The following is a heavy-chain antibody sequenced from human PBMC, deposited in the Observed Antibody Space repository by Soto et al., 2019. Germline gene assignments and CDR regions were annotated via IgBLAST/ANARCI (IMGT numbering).Heavy chain of an antibody. D-gene: IGHD4-17*01. CDR3: ARDHYGDYIFDY. V-gene: IGHV3-48*02. CDR2: ISSGTTTI. Sequence: PGGSLRLSCAASGFTFGSYSMNWVRQAPGKGLEWVSYISSGTTTIYYADSVKGRFTISRDNAKNSLYLQMNSLRDEDTAVYYCARDHYGDYIFDYWGQGTLVTVSS. J-gene: IGHJ4*02. CDR1: GFTFGSYS.